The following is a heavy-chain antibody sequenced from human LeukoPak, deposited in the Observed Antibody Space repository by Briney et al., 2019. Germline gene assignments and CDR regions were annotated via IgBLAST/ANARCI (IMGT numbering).Heavy chain of an antibody. CDR1: GFSLSTNGMS. D-gene: IGHD6-13*01. CDR3: ARCIAATGTVDY. V-gene: IGHV2-70*11. J-gene: IGHJ4*02. Sequence: SGPALVKPTQTLTLTCTFSGFSLSTNGMSVTWVRQPPGKALEWLARIDWDDDKYYSASLKTRLTISKDTSKNQVVLTMTNMDPVDAATYYCARCIAATGTVDYWGQGALVTVSS. CDR2: IDWDDDK.